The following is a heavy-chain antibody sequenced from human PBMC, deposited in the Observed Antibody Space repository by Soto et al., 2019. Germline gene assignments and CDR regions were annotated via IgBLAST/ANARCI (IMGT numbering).Heavy chain of an antibody. CDR3: ARRIYGDWYFDL. J-gene: IGHJ2*01. CDR2: VHYSGST. Sequence: QVQLQESGPGLVKPSGTLSLTCAVSGDSTSNSNWWCWVRQPPGKGLEWIGEVHYSGSTNYNPSLKTRVTISIDTSKNHFSLKVSSVTAADTAVYYCARRIYGDWYFDLWGRGTLVTVTS. D-gene: IGHD3-16*01. V-gene: IGHV4-4*02. CDR1: GDSTSNSNW.